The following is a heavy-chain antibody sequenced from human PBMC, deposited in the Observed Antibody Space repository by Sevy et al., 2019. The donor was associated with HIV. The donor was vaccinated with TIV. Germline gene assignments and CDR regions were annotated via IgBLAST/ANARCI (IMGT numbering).Heavy chain of an antibody. D-gene: IGHD1-1*01. J-gene: IGHJ5*02. V-gene: IGHV4-4*07. CDR2: IYTSGST. CDR3: ARDKGGTTGTPRPNWFDP. Sequence: SETLSLTCTVSGGSISSYYWSWIRQPAGKGLEWIGRIYTSGSTNYNPSLKSRVTMSVDTSKNQFSLKLSSVTAADTAVYYCARDKGGTTGTPRPNWFDPWGQGTLVTVSS. CDR1: GGSISSYY.